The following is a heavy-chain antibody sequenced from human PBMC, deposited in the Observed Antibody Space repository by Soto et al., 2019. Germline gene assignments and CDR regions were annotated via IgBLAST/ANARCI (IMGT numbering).Heavy chain of an antibody. CDR1: GFTFSSYA. CDR3: AKASGSSSWYFPYYYYGMDV. CDR2: ISGSGGST. J-gene: IGHJ6*02. V-gene: IGHV3-23*01. Sequence: SGGSLRLSCAASGFTFSSYAMSWVRQAPGKGLEWVSAISGSGGSTYYADSVKGRFTISRDNSKNTLYLQMNSLRAEDTAVYYWAKASGSSSWYFPYYYYGMDVWGQGTAVTVS. D-gene: IGHD6-13*01.